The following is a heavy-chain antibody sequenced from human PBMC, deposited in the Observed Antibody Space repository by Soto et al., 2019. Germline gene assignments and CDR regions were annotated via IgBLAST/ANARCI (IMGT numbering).Heavy chain of an antibody. CDR2: ISGSGDGT. V-gene: IGHV3-23*01. CDR1: GFSFTYFA. D-gene: IGHD3-22*01. Sequence: PGGSLRLSCAASGFSFTYFAMSWVRQAPGKGLEWVSAISGSGDGTYNADSVKGRFTISRDNSKNTLYLQMNSLRAGDTAVYYCAKFTFSYDSGSSIDYWGQGTLVTVSS. J-gene: IGHJ4*02. CDR3: AKFTFSYDSGSSIDY.